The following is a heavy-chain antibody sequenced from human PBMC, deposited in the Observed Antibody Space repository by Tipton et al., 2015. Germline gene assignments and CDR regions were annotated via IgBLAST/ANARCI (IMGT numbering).Heavy chain of an antibody. J-gene: IGHJ4*02. V-gene: IGHV3-23*01. Sequence: SLRLSCAASGFMFNYYAMTWVRQSPGKGLEWVGLITGNGATTYYADSVKGRFSIFRDNSERKVFLQMDRLRADDTALYYCTKNWTSEYWGQGTLVTVSS. D-gene: IGHD1-1*01. CDR2: ITGNGATT. CDR1: GFMFNYYA. CDR3: TKNWTSEY.